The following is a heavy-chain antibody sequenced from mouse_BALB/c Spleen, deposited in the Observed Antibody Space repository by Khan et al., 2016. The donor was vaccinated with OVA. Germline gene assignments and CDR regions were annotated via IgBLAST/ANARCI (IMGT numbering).Heavy chain of an antibody. D-gene: IGHD2-12*01. CDR2: IWSGGST. Sequence: QVQLKESGPGLVQPSQNLSITCTVSGFSLITYGVHWVRQSPGKGLEWLGVIWSGGSTDYNEAFISRLSISKDNSKSQVFFKMNSLQSDDTAIYYFARHSYRYDFTYWGRGTLVTVSS. CDR1: GFSLITYG. V-gene: IGHV2-4-1*01. J-gene: IGHJ3*01. CDR3: ARHSYRYDFTY.